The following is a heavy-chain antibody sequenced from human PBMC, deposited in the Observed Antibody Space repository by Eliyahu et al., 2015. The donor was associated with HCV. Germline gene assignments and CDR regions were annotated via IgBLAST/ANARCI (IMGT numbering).Heavy chain of an antibody. V-gene: IGHV2-26*01. CDR2: IFSNDEK. CDR1: GFSLINAGVG. Sequence: QVTLKESGPVLVKSTETLTLTCTVSGFSLINAGVGVSWIRQPPGKALEWLAHIFSNDEKSYSTSLKSRLTISKYTSKSQVVLSMINMDPVDTATYYCARMGDVGAAGRDFYYYGMDVWGQGTTVTVSS. J-gene: IGHJ6*02. CDR3: ARMGDVGAAGRDFYYYGMDV. D-gene: IGHD6-13*01.